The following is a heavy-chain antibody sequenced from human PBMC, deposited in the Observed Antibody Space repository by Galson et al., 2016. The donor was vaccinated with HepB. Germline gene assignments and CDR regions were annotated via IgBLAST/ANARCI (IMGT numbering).Heavy chain of an antibody. D-gene: IGHD2-2*02. CDR1: GDSISSYS. V-gene: IGHV4-59*01. CDR2: ISISNSGST. J-gene: IGHJ5*02. Sequence: SETLSLTCTVSGDSISSYSWTWIRQPPGKGLEWIGYISISNSGSTNYNPSLKSRVTISVDTSKNQVSLKLRFVTAADTAVYYCAKYTNCSSTSCFTAWFDPWGQGTRVTVSS. CDR3: AKYTNCSSTSCFTAWFDP.